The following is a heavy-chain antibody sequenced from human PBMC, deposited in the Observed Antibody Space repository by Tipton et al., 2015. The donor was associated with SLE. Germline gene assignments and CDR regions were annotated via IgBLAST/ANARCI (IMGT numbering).Heavy chain of an antibody. J-gene: IGHJ6*02. CDR1: GGSISSGSYY. V-gene: IGHV4-39*07. Sequence: TLSLTCTVSGGSISSGSYYWGWIRQPPGKGLEWIGSIYYSGSTYYNPSLKSRVTISVDTSKNQFSLKLSSVTAADTAVYYCARATGYSRSWYREDYYYGMDVWGQGTTVTVSS. CDR3: ARATGYSRSWYREDYYYGMDV. CDR2: IYYSGST. D-gene: IGHD6-13*01.